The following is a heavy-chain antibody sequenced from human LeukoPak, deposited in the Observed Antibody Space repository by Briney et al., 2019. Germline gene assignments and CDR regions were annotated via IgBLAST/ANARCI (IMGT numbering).Heavy chain of an antibody. CDR1: GFTFSGYA. V-gene: IGHV3-23*01. Sequence: PGGSLRLSCAASGFTFSGYAMYWVRQAPGKGLEWVSSIEASGGATYYADSVKGRFTISRDNSKNTFYLQMNSLRAEDTALYYCAKGSGSGWYGCFAPWGQGTLVTVSS. D-gene: IGHD6-19*01. CDR3: AKGSGSGWYGCFAP. J-gene: IGHJ5*02. CDR2: IEASGGAT.